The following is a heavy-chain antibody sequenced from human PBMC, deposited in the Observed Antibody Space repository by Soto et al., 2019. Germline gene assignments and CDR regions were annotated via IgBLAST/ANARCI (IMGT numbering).Heavy chain of an antibody. CDR2: INPDGSTT. D-gene: IGHD4-4*01. Sequence: VQLVQSGAEVKKPGSSVKVSCKASGGTFSSYWMHWVRQAPGEGLMWVSRINPDGSTTSYADSVKGRFTISRDNAKNTLYLQMNSLRVEDTAVYYCARVPTTVTTPGMDVWGQGTTVTVSS. J-gene: IGHJ6*02. V-gene: IGHV3-74*02. CDR1: GGTFSSYW. CDR3: ARVPTTVTTPGMDV.